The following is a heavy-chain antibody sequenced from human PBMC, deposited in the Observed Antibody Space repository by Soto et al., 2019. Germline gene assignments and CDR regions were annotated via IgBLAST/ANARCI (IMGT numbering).Heavy chain of an antibody. D-gene: IGHD6-13*01. CDR2: IYSGGRT. J-gene: IGHJ4*02. V-gene: IGHV3-53*01. CDR1: CFTVSSNY. CDR3: ERDRVYSSSWYLEC. Sequence: PGGSLRRSCAASCFTVSSNYMSCVRQAPWKGLEWFSVIYSGGRTYYADSVKGRFTISRDNSKNTLYLQMNSLRAEDTAVYYCERDRVYSSSWYLECWGKGTMVTVSS.